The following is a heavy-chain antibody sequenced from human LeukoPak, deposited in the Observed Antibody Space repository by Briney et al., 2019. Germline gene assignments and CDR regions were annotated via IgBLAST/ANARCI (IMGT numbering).Heavy chain of an antibody. CDR1: GFTFSSYE. Sequence: GGSLRLSCAASGFTFSSYEMNWVRQAPGKGLEWVSYISSSGSSMYGDSVKARFTMSRDNSKNTLYLQMNNLRAEDTAVYYCARGRDGDPAFDIWGQGTMVTVSS. CDR3: ARGRDGDPAFDI. V-gene: IGHV3-48*03. J-gene: IGHJ3*02. D-gene: IGHD5-24*01. CDR2: ISSSGSS.